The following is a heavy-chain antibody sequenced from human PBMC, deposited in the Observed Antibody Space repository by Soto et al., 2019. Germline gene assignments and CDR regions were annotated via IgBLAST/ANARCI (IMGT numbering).Heavy chain of an antibody. D-gene: IGHD3-16*01. CDR1: GYTFTAYS. J-gene: IGHJ4*02. CDR3: ARERITFGGVLDY. Sequence: ASVKVSCKASGYTFTAYSMHWVRQAPGQGLEWIGWFNPNSGDTVYAEKFQGRVTLTRDTSISTAYMELSSLRSDDTAVYYCARERITFGGVLDYWGQGTLVTVSS. CDR2: FNPNSGDT. V-gene: IGHV1-2*02.